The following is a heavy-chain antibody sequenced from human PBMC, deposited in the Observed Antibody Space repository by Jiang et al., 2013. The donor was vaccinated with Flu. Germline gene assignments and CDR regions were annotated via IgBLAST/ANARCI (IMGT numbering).Heavy chain of an antibody. CDR1: GDSISSGGYY. CDR2: IYYSGST. J-gene: IGHJ4*02. D-gene: IGHD4-17*01. Sequence: SGSGLVKPSQTLSLTCTVSGDSISSGGYYWSWIRQHPGKGLEWIGYIYYSGSTYYNPSLKSLVTISVDTSKNQFSLKLSSVTAADTAVYYCARARSLYGDWGLFDYWGQGTLVTVSS. CDR3: ARARSLYGDWGLFDY. V-gene: IGHV4-31*01.